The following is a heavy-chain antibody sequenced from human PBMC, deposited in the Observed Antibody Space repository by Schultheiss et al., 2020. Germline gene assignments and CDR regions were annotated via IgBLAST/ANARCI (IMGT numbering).Heavy chain of an antibody. CDR3: AREVGIPAATNWFDP. CDR2: ISGSGGST. V-gene: IGHV3-23*01. Sequence: GGSLRLSCAASGFTFSSYAMSWVRQAPGKGLEWVSAISGSGGSTYYADSVKGRFTISRHNSKNTLYLQMNSLRPEDTAVYYCAREVGIPAATNWFDPWGQGALVTVSS. CDR1: GFTFSSYA. D-gene: IGHD2-2*01. J-gene: IGHJ5*02.